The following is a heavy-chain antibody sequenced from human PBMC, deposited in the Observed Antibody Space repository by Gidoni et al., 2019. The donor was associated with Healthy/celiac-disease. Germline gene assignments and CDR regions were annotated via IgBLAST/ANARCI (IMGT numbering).Heavy chain of an antibody. CDR2: IIPIFGTA. Sequence: QVQLVQSGAEVTKPGSSLNVSCTASGGTFRSYATSWVRQAPGQGLEWMGGIIPIFGTANYAQKFQGRVTITADESTSTAYMELSSLRSEDTAVYYCARTLDYYYYMDVWGKGTTVTVSS. J-gene: IGHJ6*03. V-gene: IGHV1-69*01. CDR1: GGTFRSYA. CDR3: ARTLDYYYYMDV.